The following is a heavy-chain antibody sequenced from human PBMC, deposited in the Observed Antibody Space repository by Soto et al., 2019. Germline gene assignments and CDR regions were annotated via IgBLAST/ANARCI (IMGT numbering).Heavy chain of an antibody. D-gene: IGHD5-12*01. CDR3: ARDGHSGYDYFDY. J-gene: IGHJ4*02. V-gene: IGHV4-30-4*01. CDR1: GGSIISGDYY. Sequence: PSETLSLTCTVSGGSIISGDYYFICIRQPPGKGLEWIGYIYYSGSTYYNPSLKSRVTISVDTSKNQFSLKLSSVTAADTAVYYCARDGHSGYDYFDYWGQGTLVTVSS. CDR2: IYYSGST.